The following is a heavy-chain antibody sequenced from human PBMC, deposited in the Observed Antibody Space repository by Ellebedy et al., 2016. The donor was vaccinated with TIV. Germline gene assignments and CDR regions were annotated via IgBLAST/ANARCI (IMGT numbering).Heavy chain of an antibody. D-gene: IGHD4-23*01. CDR1: GFTFRNFW. V-gene: IGHV3-7*03. CDR2: IKEDGSEK. J-gene: IGHJ4*01. CDR3: ARGGNHLFGH. Sequence: GESLKISCAASGFTFRNFWMSWVRQAPGKGLEWVANIKEDGSEKHYVDSVEGRFTIPRDNANNSLYLQMNSLRAEDTAVYYCARGGNHLFGHWGHGNLVTVSS.